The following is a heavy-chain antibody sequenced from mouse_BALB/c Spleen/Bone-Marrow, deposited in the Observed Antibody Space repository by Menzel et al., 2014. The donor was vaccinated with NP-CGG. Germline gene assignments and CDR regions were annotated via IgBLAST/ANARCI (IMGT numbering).Heavy chain of an antibody. CDR3: ARGSYYFDY. J-gene: IGHJ2*01. Sequence: ESGPGLVKPSQSLSLTCTVTGYSITSDYAWNWIRQFPGNKLEWMGYISYGGATTYNPSLKSRISITRDTSKNQFFLQLNSVTTEDTATYYCARGSYYFDYWGQGTTLTVSS. CDR2: ISYGGAT. V-gene: IGHV3-2*02. CDR1: GYSITSDYA. D-gene: IGHD3-1*01.